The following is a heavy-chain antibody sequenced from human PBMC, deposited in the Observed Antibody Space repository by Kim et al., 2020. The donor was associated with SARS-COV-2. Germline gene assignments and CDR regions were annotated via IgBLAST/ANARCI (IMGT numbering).Heavy chain of an antibody. CDR3: AKEGEWFGEYNPYYFDY. J-gene: IGHJ4*02. CDR2: ISYDGSNK. CDR1: GFTFSSYG. V-gene: IGHV3-30*18. D-gene: IGHD3-10*01. Sequence: GGSLRLSCAASGFTFSSYGMHWVRQAPGKGLEWVAVISYDGSNKYYADSVKGRFTISRDNSKNTLYLQMNSLRAEDTAVYYCAKEGEWFGEYNPYYFDYWGQGTLVTVSS.